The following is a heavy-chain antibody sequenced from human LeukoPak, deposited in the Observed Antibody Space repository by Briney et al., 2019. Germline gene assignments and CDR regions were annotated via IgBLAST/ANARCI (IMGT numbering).Heavy chain of an antibody. J-gene: IGHJ4*02. D-gene: IGHD6-25*01. Sequence: SVKVSCKASGGTFSSYAISWVRQAPGQGLEWMGGIIPIFGTANYAQKFQGRVTITTDESTSTAYMELSSLRSEDTAVYYCATERGGYRYYFDYWGQGTLVTVSS. CDR2: IIPIFGTA. CDR3: ATERGGYRYYFDY. V-gene: IGHV1-69*05. CDR1: GGTFSSYA.